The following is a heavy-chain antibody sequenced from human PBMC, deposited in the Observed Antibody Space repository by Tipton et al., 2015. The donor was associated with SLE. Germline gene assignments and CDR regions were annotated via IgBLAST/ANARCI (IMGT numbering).Heavy chain of an antibody. CDR3: AKEGGSFNFNY. CDR1: GFTFSNYA. J-gene: IGHJ4*02. V-gene: IGHV3-23*01. D-gene: IGHD1-26*01. CDR2: ITGSGDRT. Sequence: SLRLSCAASGFTFSNYAMSWVRQAPGKGLEWVSAITGSGDRTYYIDSVKGRFTISRDNSKNSLYLQMNSLRAEDTALYYCAKEGGSFNFNYWGQGTLVTVSS.